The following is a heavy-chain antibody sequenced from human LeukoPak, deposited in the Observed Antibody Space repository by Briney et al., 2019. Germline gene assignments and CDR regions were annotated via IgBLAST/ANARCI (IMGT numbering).Heavy chain of an antibody. Sequence: PSETLSLTCAVYGESFSGFYWSWIRQPPGKGLEWIGEINHSGSTNYNPSLKSRVTISVDTSKNQFSLKLSSVTAADTAVYYCARRPRNSGSDDGPSGLDYWGQGTLVTASS. CDR3: ARRPRNSGSDDGPSGLDY. CDR1: GESFSGFY. V-gene: IGHV4-34*01. D-gene: IGHD1-26*01. CDR2: INHSGST. J-gene: IGHJ4*02.